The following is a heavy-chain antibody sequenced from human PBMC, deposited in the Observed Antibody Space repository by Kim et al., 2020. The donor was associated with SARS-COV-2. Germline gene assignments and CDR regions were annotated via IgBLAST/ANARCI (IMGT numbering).Heavy chain of an antibody. J-gene: IGHJ4*02. Sequence: GESLKISCKGSGYSFTSYWIGWVRQMPGKGLEWMGIIYPGDSDTRYSPPFQGQVTISADKSISTAYLQWSSLKASDTAVYYCARRDNYDQSPGLIDYWGQGTLVTVSS. V-gene: IGHV5-51*01. CDR2: IYPGDSDT. D-gene: IGHD3-3*01. CDR3: ARRDNYDQSPGLIDY. CDR1: GYSFTSYW.